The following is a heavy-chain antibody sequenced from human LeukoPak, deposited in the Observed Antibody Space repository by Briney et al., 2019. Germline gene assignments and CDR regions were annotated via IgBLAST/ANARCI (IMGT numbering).Heavy chain of an antibody. V-gene: IGHV1-18*01. CDR3: ARDRPYSSGWYGLYGMDV. CDR1: GYTFTSYG. Sequence: ASVKVSCKASGYTFTSYGISWVRPAPGQGLEWMGWISAYNGNTNYAQKLQGRVTMTTDTSTSTAYMELRSLRSDDTAVYYCARDRPYSSGWYGLYGMDVWGQGTTVTVSS. D-gene: IGHD6-19*01. J-gene: IGHJ6*02. CDR2: ISAYNGNT.